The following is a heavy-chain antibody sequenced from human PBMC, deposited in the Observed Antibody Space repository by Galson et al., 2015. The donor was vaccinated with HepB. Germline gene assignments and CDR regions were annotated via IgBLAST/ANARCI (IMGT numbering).Heavy chain of an antibody. CDR3: ARGLYSGYDSSFNFDY. V-gene: IGHV5-10-1*01. CDR1: GYSFTSYW. Sequence: QSGAEVKKPGESLRISCKGSGYSFTSYWISWVRQMPGKGLEWMGRIDPSDSYTNYSPSFQGHVTISADKSISTAYLQWSSLKASDTAMYYCARGLYSGYDSSFNFDYWGQGTLVTVSP. CDR2: IDPSDSYT. D-gene: IGHD5-12*01. J-gene: IGHJ4*02.